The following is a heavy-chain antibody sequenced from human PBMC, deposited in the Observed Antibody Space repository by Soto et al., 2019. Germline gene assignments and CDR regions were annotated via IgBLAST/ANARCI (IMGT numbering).Heavy chain of an antibody. CDR1: GYTFTGYY. D-gene: IGHD3-10*01. CDR3: ARSTMVRGAHYYYYGMDV. CDR2: INPNSGGT. Sequence: GGSVKVSCKASGYTFTGYYMHWVRQAPGQGLEWMGWINPNSGGTNYAQKFQGRVTMTRDTSISTAYMELSRLRSDDTAVYYCARSTMVRGAHYYYYGMDVSGPGTTVTVS. V-gene: IGHV1-2*02. J-gene: IGHJ6*02.